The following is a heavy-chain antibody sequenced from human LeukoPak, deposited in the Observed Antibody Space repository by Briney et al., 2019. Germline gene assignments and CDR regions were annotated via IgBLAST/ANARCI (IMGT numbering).Heavy chain of an antibody. J-gene: IGHJ2*01. CDR1: GGSISNSTYC. V-gene: IGHV4-61*02. Sequence: SQTLSLTCTVSGGSISNSTYCWNWIRQPAGKRLEWIGRIYSSGISIYNPSLKSRLIISTDTSKNQFSLRLSSVTAADTAVYYCGRAPPGTGYWYIDLWGRGTLVTVSS. CDR3: GRAPPGTGYWYIDL. D-gene: IGHD1-14*01. CDR2: IYSSGIS.